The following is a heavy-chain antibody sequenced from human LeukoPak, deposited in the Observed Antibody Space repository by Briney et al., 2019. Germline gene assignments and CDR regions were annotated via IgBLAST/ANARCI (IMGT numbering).Heavy chain of an antibody. V-gene: IGHV3-30*18. CDR3: AKDDTATTRYYYNGLDV. D-gene: IGHD4-11*01. J-gene: IGHJ6*02. Sequence: GGSLRLSCAASGFTFSSYGMHWVRQAPGKGLEWVAVISYDGRNEYYADSVKGRFAISRDNSKNTLYLQMNSLRDEDTAVYYCAKDDTATTRYYYNGLDVWGQGTTVTVSS. CDR1: GFTFSSYG. CDR2: ISYDGRNE.